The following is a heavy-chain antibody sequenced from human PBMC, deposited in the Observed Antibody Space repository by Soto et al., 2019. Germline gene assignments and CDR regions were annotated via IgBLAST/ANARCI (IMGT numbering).Heavy chain of an antibody. Sequence: WASVKVSCKASGGTFSSYAISWVRQAPGQGLEWMGGIIPIFGTANYAQKFQGRVTITADESTSTAYMELSSLRSEDTAVYYCARAIVVVPAARGYYYYYGMDVWGQGTTVTVSS. J-gene: IGHJ6*02. CDR2: IIPIFGTA. D-gene: IGHD2-2*01. V-gene: IGHV1-69*13. CDR3: ARAIVVVPAARGYYYYYGMDV. CDR1: GGTFSSYA.